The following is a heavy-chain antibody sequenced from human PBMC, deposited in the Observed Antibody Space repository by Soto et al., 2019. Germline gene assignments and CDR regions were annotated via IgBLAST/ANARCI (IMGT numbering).Heavy chain of an antibody. CDR1: GFTFRSYA. Sequence: GGSLRLSCAASGFTFRSYAMSWVRQAPGKGLEWVSAISASGSNTYYADSVKGRFTISRDNSKNTLYLQMNSLRAEDTALYYFAKDILTGYCPFDVWGQGSLVTGSS. CDR3: AKDILTGYCPFDV. CDR2: ISASGSNT. J-gene: IGHJ4*02. V-gene: IGHV3-23*01. D-gene: IGHD3-9*01.